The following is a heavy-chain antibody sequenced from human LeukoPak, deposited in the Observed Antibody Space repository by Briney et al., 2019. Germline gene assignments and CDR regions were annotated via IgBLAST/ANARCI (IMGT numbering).Heavy chain of an antibody. CDR1: GFTFSSYW. Sequence: GGSLRLSCAASGFTFSSYWMHWVRQAPGKGLVWVSRINSDGSSTNYADSVKGRFTISRDNAKSTLYLQMNSLRAEDTAVYYCARGYIGYCSAGSCYPLGYWGQGTLVTVSS. D-gene: IGHD2-15*01. CDR2: INSDGSST. V-gene: IGHV3-74*01. J-gene: IGHJ4*02. CDR3: ARGYIGYCSAGSCYPLGY.